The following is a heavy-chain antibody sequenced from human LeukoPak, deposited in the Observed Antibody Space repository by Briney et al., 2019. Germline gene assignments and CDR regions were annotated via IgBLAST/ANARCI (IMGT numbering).Heavy chain of an antibody. CDR3: ARCTVTTSQPPHTVY. D-gene: IGHD4-17*01. V-gene: IGHV4-34*01. CDR1: GGSFSGYY. CDR2: INHSGST. J-gene: IGHJ4*02. Sequence: SETLSLTCAVYGGSFSGYYWSWIRQPPGKGLEWVGEINHSGSTNYNPSLKSRVTISVDTSKNQFSLKLSSVTAADTAVYYCARCTVTTSQPPHTVYWGEGSLVTVSS.